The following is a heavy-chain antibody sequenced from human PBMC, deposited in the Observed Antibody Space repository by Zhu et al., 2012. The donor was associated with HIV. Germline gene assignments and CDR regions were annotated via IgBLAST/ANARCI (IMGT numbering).Heavy chain of an antibody. V-gene: IGHV3-48*01. CDR3: STAWPFDY. Sequence: EAQLVESGGGLVQPGGSLRLSCGASGFSIDKYNMNWVRQAPGKGLEWASYISYGSSTKYYADSVKGRFTISRDNAKNSLYLQMNSLRAEDTAMYFCSTAWPFDYWGQGTLVTVSS. CDR1: GFSIDKYN. J-gene: IGHJ4*02. CDR2: ISYGSSTK.